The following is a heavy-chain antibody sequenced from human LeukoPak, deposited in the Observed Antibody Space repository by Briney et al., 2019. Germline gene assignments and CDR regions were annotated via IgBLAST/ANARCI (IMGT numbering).Heavy chain of an antibody. CDR2: INHSGST. CDR1: GGSFSGYY. Sequence: SETLSLTCAVYGGSFSGYYWSWIRQPPGKGLEWIGEINHSGSTNYNPSLKSRVTISVDTSKNQFSLKLSSVTAADTAVYYCARRCDYYGSGNLDYWGQGTLVTVSS. V-gene: IGHV4-34*01. CDR3: ARRCDYYGSGNLDY. D-gene: IGHD3-10*01. J-gene: IGHJ4*02.